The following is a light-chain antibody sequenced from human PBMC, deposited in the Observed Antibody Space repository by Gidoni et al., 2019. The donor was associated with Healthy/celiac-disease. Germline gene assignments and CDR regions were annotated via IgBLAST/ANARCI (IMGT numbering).Light chain of an antibody. Sequence: DIQLTQSPSTLPASVRDRVTITCRARQSISSWLAWYQQKPGKAPKLLIYKAYSLESGVPSRFSGSGSGTEFTLTISSLQPDDFATYYCQQYNSYRYTFGQGTKLEIK. CDR2: KAY. CDR1: QSISSW. J-gene: IGKJ2*01. V-gene: IGKV1-5*03. CDR3: QQYNSYRYT.